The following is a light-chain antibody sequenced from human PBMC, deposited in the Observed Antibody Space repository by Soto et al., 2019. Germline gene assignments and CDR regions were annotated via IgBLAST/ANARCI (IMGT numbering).Light chain of an antibody. J-gene: IGLJ2*01. Sequence: QSALTQPPSASGSPGQSVTISCTGTWSDVGGYNFVSWYRQHPGKAPKLLIYAVSQRPSGVPARFSGSKSGNTASLTVSGLQAEDEADYYCSSYAGSNNVVFGGGTQLTVL. CDR3: SSYAGSNNVV. V-gene: IGLV2-8*01. CDR2: AVS. CDR1: WSDVGGYNF.